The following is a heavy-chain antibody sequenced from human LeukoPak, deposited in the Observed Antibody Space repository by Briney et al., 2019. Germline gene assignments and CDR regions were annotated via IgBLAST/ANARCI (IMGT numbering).Heavy chain of an antibody. Sequence: GGSLRLSCAASGFSFSSYGMHWVRQAPGKGLEWVAAIWYDGSKKYYADSVKGRFTISRDNAKNSLYLQMNSLRAEDTAVYYCASLFGLEVNYYYYYGMDVWGQGTTVTVSS. D-gene: IGHD3-3*01. V-gene: IGHV3-33*03. CDR1: GFSFSSYG. J-gene: IGHJ6*02. CDR2: IWYDGSKK. CDR3: ASLFGLEVNYYYYYGMDV.